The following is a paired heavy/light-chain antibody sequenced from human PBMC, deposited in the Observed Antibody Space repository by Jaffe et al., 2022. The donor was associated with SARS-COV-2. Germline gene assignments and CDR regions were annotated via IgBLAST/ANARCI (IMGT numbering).Light chain of an antibody. CDR2: GVS. V-gene: IGKV1-27*01. J-gene: IGKJ1*01. CDR3: QEYNSARWT. Sequence: DIQMTQSPSSLSASVGDRVTITCRASQGINNYLAWYQQKPGQAPKLLIYGVSTLQSGVPSRFSGSGSGTDFTLTISSLQPEDIASYYCQEYNSARWTFGQGTKVDMK. CDR1: QGINNY.
Heavy chain of an antibody. V-gene: IGHV3-74*01. CDR2: IHDEGYSR. CDR3: ARGPFWDGYYPIKYQYFGMDV. CDR1: GFTFSSYW. D-gene: IGHD3-3*01. J-gene: IGHJ6*02. Sequence: EVQLVESGGGLVHPGGSLRLSCAASGFTFSSYWMHWVRQVPGKGLEWVSRIHDEGYSRDYADSVKGRFTISRDDAKNMLYLQMNSLRAEDSAVYYCARGPFWDGYYPIKYQYFGMDVWGQGTTVAVSS.